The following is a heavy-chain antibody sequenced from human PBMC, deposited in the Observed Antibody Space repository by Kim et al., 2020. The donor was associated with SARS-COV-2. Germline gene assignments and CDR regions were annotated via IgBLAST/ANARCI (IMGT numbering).Heavy chain of an antibody. CDR1: GFTFRSYW. D-gene: IGHD3-22*01. V-gene: IGHV3-7*01. CDR3: ARGPYYYDRSTYGYFDY. J-gene: IGHJ4*02. CDR2: INEDGSEK. Sequence: GGSLRLSCTASGFTFRSYWMSWVRQAPGKGLEWVANINEDGSEKSYVDSVRDRLTSSRDNAKNSLYLQLDSLRAEDTATYYCARGPYYYDRSTYGYFDYWGQGALVTVSS.